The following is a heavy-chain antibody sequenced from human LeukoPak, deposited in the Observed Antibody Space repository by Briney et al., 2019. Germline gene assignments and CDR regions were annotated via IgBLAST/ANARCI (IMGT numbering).Heavy chain of an antibody. V-gene: IGHV1-8*01. CDR3: ARGRRGRRGYSYGEKTFDY. Sequence: ASVKVSCKASGYTFTSYDINWVRQATGQGLEWMGWMNPNSGNTGYAQKSQGRVTMTRNTSISTAYMELSSLRSEDTAVYYCARGRRGRRGYSYGEKTFDYWGQGTLVTVSS. D-gene: IGHD5-18*01. CDR1: GYTFTSYD. CDR2: MNPNSGNT. J-gene: IGHJ4*02.